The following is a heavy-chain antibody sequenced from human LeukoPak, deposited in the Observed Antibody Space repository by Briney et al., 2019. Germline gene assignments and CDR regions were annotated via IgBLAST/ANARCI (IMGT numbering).Heavy chain of an antibody. D-gene: IGHD5-18*01. J-gene: IGHJ4*02. Sequence: SVKVSCKASGGTFSSYAISRVRQAPGQGLEWMGRIIPIFGTANYAQKFQGRVTITTDESTSTAYMELSSLRSEDTAVYYCARDRIRGYSYGITNYFDYWGQGTLVTVSS. CDR2: IIPIFGTA. CDR1: GGTFSSYA. CDR3: ARDRIRGYSYGITNYFDY. V-gene: IGHV1-69*05.